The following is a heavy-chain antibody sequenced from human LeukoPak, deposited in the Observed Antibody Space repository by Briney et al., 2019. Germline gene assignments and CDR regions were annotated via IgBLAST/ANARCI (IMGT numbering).Heavy chain of an antibody. V-gene: IGHV3-7*01. Sequence: PGGSLRLSCAASGFTFSSYWMTWVRQAPGKGLEWVANIKQDGSEKYYVDSVKGRFTISRDNAKNSLYVQMDSLRAEDTAVYYCARMYYDFWSGSAFDYWGQGTLVTVSS. CDR2: IKQDGSEK. CDR3: ARMYYDFWSGSAFDY. D-gene: IGHD3-3*01. J-gene: IGHJ4*02. CDR1: GFTFSSYW.